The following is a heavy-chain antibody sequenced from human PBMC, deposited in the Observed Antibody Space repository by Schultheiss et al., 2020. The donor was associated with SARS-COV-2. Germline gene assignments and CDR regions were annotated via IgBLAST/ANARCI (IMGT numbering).Heavy chain of an antibody. Sequence: GGSLRLSCAASGFTFSSYAMHWVRQAPGKGLEWVAVISYDGSNKYYADSVKGRFTISRDNSKNTLYLQMNSLRAEDTAVYYCARTSTVTTGGYYGMDVWGQGTTVTVSS. J-gene: IGHJ6*02. CDR2: ISYDGSNK. D-gene: IGHD4-17*01. CDR3: ARTSTVTTGGYYGMDV. V-gene: IGHV3-30-3*01. CDR1: GFTFSSYA.